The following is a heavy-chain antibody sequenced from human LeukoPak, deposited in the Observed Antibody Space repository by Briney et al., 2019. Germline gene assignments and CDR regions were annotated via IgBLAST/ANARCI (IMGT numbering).Heavy chain of an antibody. CDR1: GYTFIDFY. J-gene: IGHJ4*02. CDR2: INPNSGAI. V-gene: IGHV1-2*02. Sequence: ASVKVSCKASGYTFIDFYIHWGRQAPGQGLEWMGWINPNSGAIKYSQTFQGRVSMTRDTSTSTAYMDLSSLRSDDTAVYYCARVKKLMPEFEFWGQGTLVTVS. D-gene: IGHD2-2*01. CDR3: ARVKKLMPEFEF.